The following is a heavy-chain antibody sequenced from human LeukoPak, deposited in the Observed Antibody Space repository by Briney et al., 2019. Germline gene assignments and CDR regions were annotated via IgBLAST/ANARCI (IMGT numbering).Heavy chain of an antibody. CDR3: ATDRVFSGSYYRSEDY. V-gene: IGHV1-24*01. D-gene: IGHD1-26*01. Sequence: ASVKVSCKVSGYTLTELSMHWVRQAPGKGLVWMGGFDPEDGETIYAQKFQGRVTMTEDTSTDTAYMELSSLRSEDTAVYYCATDRVFSGSYYRSEDYWGQGTLVTVSS. CDR1: GYTLTELS. CDR2: FDPEDGET. J-gene: IGHJ4*02.